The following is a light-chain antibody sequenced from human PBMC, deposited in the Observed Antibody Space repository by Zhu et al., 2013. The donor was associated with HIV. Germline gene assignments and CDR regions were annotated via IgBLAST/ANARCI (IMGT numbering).Light chain of an antibody. Sequence: DIQMTQSPSTLSASVGDRVTITCRASQSLGSWLAWFQQKPGKAPRLLIYHASTLEVGVPSRFSGSGSGTEFTLTISSLQPDDFAAYYCQQYNSYTFGQGTKLEIK. CDR2: HAS. CDR3: QQYNSYT. J-gene: IGKJ2*01. CDR1: QSLGSW. V-gene: IGKV1-5*01.